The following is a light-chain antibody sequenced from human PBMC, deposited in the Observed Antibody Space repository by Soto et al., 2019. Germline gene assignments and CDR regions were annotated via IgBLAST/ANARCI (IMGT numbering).Light chain of an antibody. V-gene: IGKV3D-15*01. CDR2: GAS. CDR1: QSVYSN. Sequence: EIVLTQSPGTLSLSPGERATLSCRASQSVYSNYLAWYQEKPGQAPRLLIYGASSRATGIPARFSGTGSGTEFTLTISSLQSEDFTHYYCQQYNDWPLTFGQGTKVDIK. J-gene: IGKJ1*01. CDR3: QQYNDWPLT.